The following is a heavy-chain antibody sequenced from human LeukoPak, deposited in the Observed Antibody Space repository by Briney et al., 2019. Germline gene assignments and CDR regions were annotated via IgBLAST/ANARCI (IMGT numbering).Heavy chain of an antibody. J-gene: IGHJ4*02. V-gene: IGHV3-23*01. CDR3: AKSVYGSGNY. CDR1: VFTISSYV. D-gene: IGHD3-10*01. Sequence: PVGALRLSCAASVFTISSYVMSCGRQGPGKGLEWVSSISGGTTYYADSVKGRFTISRDNSKNIVSLQMNSLRAEDTAVYYCAKSVYGSGNYWGQGTLVTVSS. CDR2: ISGGTT.